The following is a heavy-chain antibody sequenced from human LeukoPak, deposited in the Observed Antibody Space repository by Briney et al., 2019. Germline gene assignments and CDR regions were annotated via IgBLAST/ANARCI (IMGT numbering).Heavy chain of an antibody. CDR2: ISSSSSYI. CDR1: GFTFSSYS. Sequence: GGSLRLSCAASGFTFSSYSMNWVRQAPGKGLEWVSSISSSSSYIYYADSVKGRFTISRDNAKNSLYLQMNSLRAEDTAVYYCARASTDYDFWSGHNRFDPWGQGTLVTVSS. CDR3: ARASTDYDFWSGHNRFDP. D-gene: IGHD3-3*01. J-gene: IGHJ5*02. V-gene: IGHV3-21*01.